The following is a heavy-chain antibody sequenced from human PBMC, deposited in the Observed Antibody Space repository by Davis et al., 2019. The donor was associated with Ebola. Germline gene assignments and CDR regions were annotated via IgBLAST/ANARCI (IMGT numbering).Heavy chain of an antibody. CDR1: GFNVSGNY. J-gene: IGHJ4*02. CDR3: TRGRGGSSWELY. V-gene: IGHV3-53*01. Sequence: PGGSLRLSCTASGFNVSGNYMSWVRQAPGKGLEWVAVIYRGGSTYYADSVKGRFTISRDNSKDTVQLQMNSLRAEDTAVYYCTRGRGGSSWELYWGQGTLVTVSS. D-gene: IGHD6-13*01. CDR2: IYRGGST.